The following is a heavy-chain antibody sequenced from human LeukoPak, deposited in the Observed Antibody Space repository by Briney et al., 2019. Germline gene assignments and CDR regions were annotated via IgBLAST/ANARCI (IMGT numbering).Heavy chain of an antibody. CDR3: ARDGRGNRPDY. CDR2: ISSSSSYI. CDR1: GFTFSSYS. Sequence: GGSLRLXCAASGFTFSSYSMNWVRQAPGKGLEWVSSISSSSSYIYYADSVKGRFTISRDNAKNSLYLQMNSLRAEDTAVYYCARDGRGNRPDYWGQGALVTVSS. D-gene: IGHD1-14*01. J-gene: IGHJ4*02. V-gene: IGHV3-21*01.